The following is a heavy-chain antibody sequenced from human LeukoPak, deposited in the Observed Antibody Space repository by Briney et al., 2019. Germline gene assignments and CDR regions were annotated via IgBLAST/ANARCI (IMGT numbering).Heavy chain of an antibody. CDR2: IRDSGSST. D-gene: IGHD1-26*01. CDR1: GFTFRSYA. CDR3: AKYGPQDSGSSHFDY. V-gene: IGHV3-23*01. Sequence: PGGSLRLSCAASGFTFRSYAMNWVRQAPGKGLEWVSAIRDSGSSTHYADSVKGRFTTSRDNSKNTLFLQMNSLRAEDTAIYYCAKYGPQDSGSSHFDYWGQGALVTVSS. J-gene: IGHJ4*02.